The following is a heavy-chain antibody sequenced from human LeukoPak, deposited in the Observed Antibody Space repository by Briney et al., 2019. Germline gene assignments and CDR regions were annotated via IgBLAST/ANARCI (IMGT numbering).Heavy chain of an antibody. CDR2: IIPIFGTA. D-gene: IGHD2-2*01. Sequence: SVKVSCKASGGTFSSYAISWVRQAPGQGLEWMGGIIPIFGTANYAQKFQGRVTITTDESTSTAYMELSSLRSEDTAVYYCARENCSSTSYYSALDYWGQGTLVTVSS. J-gene: IGHJ4*02. CDR3: ARENCSSTSYYSALDY. V-gene: IGHV1-69*05. CDR1: GGTFSSYA.